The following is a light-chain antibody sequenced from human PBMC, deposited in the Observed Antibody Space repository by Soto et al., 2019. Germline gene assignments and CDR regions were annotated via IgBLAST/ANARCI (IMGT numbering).Light chain of an antibody. Sequence: QAVLTQPSYASASLGSSGSLTCTLSSRHSFYDIAWHQQRPGTAPRYLMKVEGSGNYDKGSGIPERFSGSSSGADRYLTISNLRSEDEGDFYCESWDTNTRVFGGGTKLTVL. CDR2: VEGSGNY. V-gene: IGLV4-60*03. J-gene: IGLJ3*02. CDR1: SRHSFYD. CDR3: ESWDTNTRV.